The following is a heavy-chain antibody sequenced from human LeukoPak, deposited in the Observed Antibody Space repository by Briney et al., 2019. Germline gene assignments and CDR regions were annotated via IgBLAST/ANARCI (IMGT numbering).Heavy chain of an antibody. V-gene: IGHV4-31*03. CDR3: ARGRLSGSSHFES. Sequence: PSQTLSLTCTVSGGSISSGGYYWSWIRQHPGKGLEWIGYIYYTGSTTYNPSLQSRVTISVDTSKNQFSLRLSSVTAADTAVYYCARGRLSGSSHFESWGQGTLVTVSS. CDR1: GGSISSGGYY. D-gene: IGHD6-13*01. CDR2: IYYTGST. J-gene: IGHJ4*02.